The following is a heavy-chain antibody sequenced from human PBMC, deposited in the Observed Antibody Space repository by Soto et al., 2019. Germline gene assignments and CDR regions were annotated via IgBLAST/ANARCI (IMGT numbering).Heavy chain of an antibody. J-gene: IGHJ6*02. CDR1: GFTFSSYG. CDR3: ARVRGLYQLWQTYYYYYGMDV. D-gene: IGHD5-18*01. Sequence: PGGSLRLSCAASGFTFSSYGMHWVRQAPGKGLEWVAVIWYDGSNKYYADSVKGRFTISRDNSKNTLYLQMNSLRAEDTAVYYCARVRGLYQLWQTYYYYYGMDVWGQGTTVTVSS. CDR2: IWYDGSNK. V-gene: IGHV3-33*01.